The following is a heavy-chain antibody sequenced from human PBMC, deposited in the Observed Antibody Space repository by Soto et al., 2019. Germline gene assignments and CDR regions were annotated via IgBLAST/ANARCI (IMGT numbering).Heavy chain of an antibody. V-gene: IGHV3-74*01. CDR1: GLSVSNYW. J-gene: IGHJ4*02. CDR3: ARDTAAAADVQFDY. Sequence: PGGSLRLSCAASGLSVSNYWMHWVRQTPGKGLVWVSRINSDDTSSSYAASVKGRFTISRDNAKNTLYLQMNSLRAEDTAVYYCARDTAAAADVQFDYWGQGTLVTVSS. D-gene: IGHD6-13*01. CDR2: INSDDTSS.